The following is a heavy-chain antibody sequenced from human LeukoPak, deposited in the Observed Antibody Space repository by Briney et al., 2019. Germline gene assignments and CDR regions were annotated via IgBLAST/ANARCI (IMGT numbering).Heavy chain of an antibody. Sequence: PGGSLRLSCAASGFTFSIYSMNWVRQAPGKGLEWVSSISSSGGYIYYADSLKGRFTVSRDNAKNSLYLQMNSLRAEDTAVYYCAREDDSRLDYWGQGTLVTVSS. CDR1: GFTFSIYS. D-gene: IGHD1-1*01. CDR3: AREDDSRLDY. CDR2: ISSSGGYI. V-gene: IGHV3-21*01. J-gene: IGHJ4*02.